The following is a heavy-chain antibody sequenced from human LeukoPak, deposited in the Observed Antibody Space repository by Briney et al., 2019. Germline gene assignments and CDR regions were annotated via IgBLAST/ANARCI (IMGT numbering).Heavy chain of an antibody. D-gene: IGHD3-10*01. J-gene: IGHJ5*02. V-gene: IGHV3-20*04. CDR2: INWNGGST. CDR3: ARVVSMVRGVIITSWFDP. CDR1: GFTFDDYG. Sequence: GVSLRLSCAASGFTFDDYGMSWVRQAPGKGLEWVSGINWNGGSTGYADSVKGRFTISRDNAKNSLYLQMNSLRAEDTALYYCARVVSMVRGVIITSWFDPWGQGTLVTVSS.